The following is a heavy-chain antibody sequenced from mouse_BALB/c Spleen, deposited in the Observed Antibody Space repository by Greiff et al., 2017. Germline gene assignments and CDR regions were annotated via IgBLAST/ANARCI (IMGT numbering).Heavy chain of an antibody. CDR2: ISTYYGDA. J-gene: IGHJ4*01. Sequence: VQLQQSGAELVRPGVSVKISCKGSGYTFTDYAMHWVKQSHAKSLEWIGVISTYYGDASYNQKFKGKATMTVDKSSSTAYMELARLTSEDSAIYYCARGGLGRGYYAMDYWGQGTSVTVSS. V-gene: IGHV1S137*01. CDR3: ARGGLGRGYYAMDY. CDR1: GYTFTDYA. D-gene: IGHD4-1*01.